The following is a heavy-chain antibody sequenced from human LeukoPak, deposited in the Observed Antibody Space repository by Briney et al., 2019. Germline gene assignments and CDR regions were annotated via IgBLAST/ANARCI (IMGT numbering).Heavy chain of an antibody. V-gene: IGHV1-18*01. Sequence: ASVKASCKASGYTFTSYGISWARQAPGQGLEWMGWISANNGDTDYPPKLQDRVTMTTDTYTSTAYMELRSLRSDDTAMYYCARESHETREDYWGQGTLVTVSS. D-gene: IGHD1-1*01. CDR3: ARESHETREDY. J-gene: IGHJ4*02. CDR2: ISANNGDT. CDR1: GYTFTSYG.